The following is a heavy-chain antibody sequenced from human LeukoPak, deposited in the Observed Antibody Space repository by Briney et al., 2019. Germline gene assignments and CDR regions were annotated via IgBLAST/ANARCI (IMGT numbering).Heavy chain of an antibody. V-gene: IGHV1-69*04. D-gene: IGHD6-6*01. CDR2: IIPILGIA. CDR1: GGTFSSYA. J-gene: IGHJ6*02. CDR3: ARGSPWDSSSSGLSYYYYGMDV. Sequence: VASVTVSRKASGGTFSSYAISWVRQAPAQGLEWVGRIIPILGIANYAQKFQGRVTITADKSTSTAYMELSSLRSEDTAVYYCARGSPWDSSSSGLSYYYYGMDVWGQGTTVTVSS.